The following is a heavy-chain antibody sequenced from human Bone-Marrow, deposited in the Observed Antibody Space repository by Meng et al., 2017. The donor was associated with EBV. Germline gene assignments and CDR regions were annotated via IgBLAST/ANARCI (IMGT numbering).Heavy chain of an antibody. CDR2: INHSGST. D-gene: IGHD1-26*01. J-gene: IGHJ4*02. V-gene: IGHV4-34*01. CDR3: ARGPLEWEPRGEDY. Sequence: QVQLQQWGAGLLKPSETLSLTCAVQGGSFSGYYWSWIRQPPGKGLEWIGEINHSGSTNYNPSLKSRVTISVDTSKNQFSLKLSSVTAADTAVYYCARGPLEWEPRGEDYWGQGTLVTVSS. CDR1: GGSFSGYY.